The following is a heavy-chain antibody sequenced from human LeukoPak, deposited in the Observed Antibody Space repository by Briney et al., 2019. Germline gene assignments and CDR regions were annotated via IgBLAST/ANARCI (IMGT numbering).Heavy chain of an antibody. CDR1: GYSISSTYY. V-gene: IGHV4-38-2*02. CDR2: ISHSGST. Sequence: SETLSLTCTVSGYSISSTYYGAWIRQPPGKGLEWIATISHSGSTYYTPSLKSRLTISLDTSKNHFSLRLSSVTAADTAVYYCARVNAPVATFDFWGLGILVTVSS. CDR3: ARVNAPVATFDF. J-gene: IGHJ4*02. D-gene: IGHD1-1*01.